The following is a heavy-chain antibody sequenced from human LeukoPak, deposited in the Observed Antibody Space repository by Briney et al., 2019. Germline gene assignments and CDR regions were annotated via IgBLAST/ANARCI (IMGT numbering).Heavy chain of an antibody. J-gene: IGHJ6*03. V-gene: IGHV3-23*01. CDR2: ISGSGGST. Sequence: GGSLRLSCAASGFTFSSYAMSWVRQAPGKGLEWVSAISGSGGSTYYADSVKGRFTISRDNSKNTLYLQMNSLRAEDTAVYYCAKVGSTSIYYYYYMDVWGKGTTVTISS. CDR1: GFTFSSYA. CDR3: AKVGSTSIYYYYYMDV. D-gene: IGHD2-2*01.